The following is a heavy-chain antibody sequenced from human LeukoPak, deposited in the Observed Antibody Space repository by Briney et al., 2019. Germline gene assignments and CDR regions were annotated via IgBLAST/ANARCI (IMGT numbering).Heavy chain of an antibody. CDR1: GGSISSSSYY. J-gene: IGHJ4*02. D-gene: IGHD2-15*01. CDR2: IYYSGST. Sequence: SESLSLTCTVSGGSISSSSYYWGWLRQPPGKGLEWIGSIYYSGSTYYHPSLKSRVTISVDTSKNQYSLKLSSVTAADTAVYYCARDKVVQPFDYWGQGTLVTVSS. V-gene: IGHV4-39*07. CDR3: ARDKVVQPFDY.